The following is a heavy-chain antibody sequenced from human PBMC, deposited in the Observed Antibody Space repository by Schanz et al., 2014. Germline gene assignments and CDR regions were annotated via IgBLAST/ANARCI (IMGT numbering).Heavy chain of an antibody. CDR3: AREVGLYDRGWFDP. V-gene: IGHV1-69*04. CDR2: FIPILDVG. J-gene: IGHJ5*02. Sequence: QVQLVQSGAEVKKPGSSVKVSCKASGGTFSTYTISWVRQAPGQGLEWVGRFIPILDVGNYAQQFQGRVTFTADKSSDTAYMELSSLRSEDTAVYYCAREVGLYDRGWFDPWGQGTLVTVSS. D-gene: IGHD3-22*01. CDR1: GGTFSTYT.